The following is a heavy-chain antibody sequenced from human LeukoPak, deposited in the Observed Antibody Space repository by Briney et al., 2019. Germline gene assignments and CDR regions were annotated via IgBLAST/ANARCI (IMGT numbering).Heavy chain of an antibody. Sequence: GGSLRLSCAASGFSFSEYWMSWVRQAPGKGLEWVASTQPDGSKQYYADSVKGRFTVSRDNSKNTVYLEMDSLRAEDTAVYYCAKDLPLGYWPRTPLVLNYFDPWGQGTLVTVSS. CDR2: TQPDGSKQ. J-gene: IGHJ5*02. CDR1: GFSFSEYW. CDR3: AKDLPLGYWPRTPLVLNYFDP. D-gene: IGHD2-15*01. V-gene: IGHV3-7*03.